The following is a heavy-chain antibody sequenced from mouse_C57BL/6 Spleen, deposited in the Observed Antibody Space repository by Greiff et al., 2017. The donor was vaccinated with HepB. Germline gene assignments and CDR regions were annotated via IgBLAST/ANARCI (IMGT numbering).Heavy chain of an antibody. J-gene: IGHJ4*01. Sequence: EVKVVESGGGLVKPGGSLKLSCAASGFTFSSYAMSWVRQTPEKRLEWVATISDGGSYTYYPDNVKGRFTISRDNAKNNLYLQMSHLKSEDTAMYYCARAYDGYYVRYYAMDYWGQGTSVTVSS. D-gene: IGHD2-3*01. V-gene: IGHV5-4*03. CDR3: ARAYDGYYVRYYAMDY. CDR2: ISDGGSYT. CDR1: GFTFSSYA.